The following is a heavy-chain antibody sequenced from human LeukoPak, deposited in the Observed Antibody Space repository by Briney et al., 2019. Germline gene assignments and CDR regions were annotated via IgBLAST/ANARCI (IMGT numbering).Heavy chain of an antibody. V-gene: IGHV4-30-4*01. CDR2: INHSGAT. CDR3: ARENLFDSRGYYYGTPGGFDH. CDR1: GGSISSGDYY. D-gene: IGHD3-22*01. Sequence: TSETLSLTCTVSGGSISSGDYYWSWIRQTPGKGLEWIGEINHSGATNYNPSVEGRVTTSVDTSKNEVSLTLNSVTAADSAVYYCARENLFDSRGYYYGTPGGFDHWGLGTLVTVSS. J-gene: IGHJ4*02.